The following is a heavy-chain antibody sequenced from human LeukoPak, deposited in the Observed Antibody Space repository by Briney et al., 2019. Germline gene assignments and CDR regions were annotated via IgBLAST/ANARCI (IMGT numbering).Heavy chain of an antibody. CDR2: ISSSSSYI. D-gene: IGHD3-16*02. Sequence: GGSLRLSCAASGSTFSSYSMNWVRQAPGKGLEWVSSISSSSSYIYYADSVKGRFTISRDNTKNSLYLQMNSLRAEDTAVYYCASHYDYVWGSYRYGYYFDYWGQGTLVTVSS. J-gene: IGHJ4*02. CDR3: ASHYDYVWGSYRYGYYFDY. V-gene: IGHV3-21*01. CDR1: GSTFSSYS.